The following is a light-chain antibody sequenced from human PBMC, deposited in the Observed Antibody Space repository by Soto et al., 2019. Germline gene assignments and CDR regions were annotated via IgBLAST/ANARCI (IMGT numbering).Light chain of an antibody. J-gene: IGLJ3*02. Sequence: QPVLTQPPSASATPGQRVTISCSGSNSNIGVYSVNWYQQLPGTAPKLLIYTNNYRPSGVPDRFSASKSGASASLAISGLQSEDEGDYYCASWDANLNGWAFGGGTKLTVL. CDR2: TNN. CDR1: NSNIGVYS. V-gene: IGLV1-44*01. CDR3: ASWDANLNGWA.